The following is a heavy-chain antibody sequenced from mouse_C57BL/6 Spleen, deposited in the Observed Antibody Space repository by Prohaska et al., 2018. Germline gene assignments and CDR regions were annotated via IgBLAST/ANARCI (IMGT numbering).Heavy chain of an antibody. CDR2: IRLKSDNYAT. V-gene: IGHV6-3*01. J-gene: IGHJ1*03. CDR1: GFTFSNYW. D-gene: IGHD2-4*01. Sequence: EVKLEESGGGLVQPGGSMKLSCVASGFTFSNYWMNWVRQSPEKGLEWVAQIRLKSDNYATHYAESVKGRFTISRDDSKSSVYLQMNNLRAEDTGVYYCTRGYDYDRDWYFDVWGTGTTVTVSS. CDR3: TRGYDYDRDWYFDV.